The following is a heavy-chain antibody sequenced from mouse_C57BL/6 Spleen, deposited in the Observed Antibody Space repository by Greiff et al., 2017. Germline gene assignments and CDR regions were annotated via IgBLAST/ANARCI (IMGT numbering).Heavy chain of an antibody. CDR3: ARSDYYSNPYAMDY. Sequence: QVQLQQSGAELVKPGASVKLSCKASGYTFTSYWMQWVKQRPGQGLEWIGEIDPSDSYTNYNQKFKGKATLTVDTSSSTAYMQLSSLTSEDSAVYYCARSDYYSNPYAMDYWGQGTSVTVSS. CDR2: IDPSDSYT. J-gene: IGHJ4*01. CDR1: GYTFTSYW. D-gene: IGHD2-5*01. V-gene: IGHV1-50*01.